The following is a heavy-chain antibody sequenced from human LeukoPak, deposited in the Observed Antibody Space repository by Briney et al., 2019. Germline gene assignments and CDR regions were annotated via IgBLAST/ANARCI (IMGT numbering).Heavy chain of an antibody. D-gene: IGHD3-22*01. Sequence: GASVKLSCKASVGTFTSYAISWVRQAPGHGLEWKGVMILISGTANYAQKFQGRVTITTDETTSTASMELSSSRYKDSAMDECAGGCYYGSKDHNWFDCWGQGTLVTVSS. CDR1: VGTFTSYA. V-gene: IGHV1-69*05. CDR2: MILISGTA. J-gene: IGHJ5*01. CDR3: AGGCYYGSKDHNWFDC.